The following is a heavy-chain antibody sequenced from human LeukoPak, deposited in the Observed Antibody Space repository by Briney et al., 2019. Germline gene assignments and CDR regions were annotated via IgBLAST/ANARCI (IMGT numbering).Heavy chain of an antibody. D-gene: IGHD6-19*01. Sequence: GGSLRLSCAASGFTFSSYEMNWVRQAPGKGLGWVSYISSSGSTIYYADSVKGRFTISRDNAKNSLYLQMYSLRAEDTAVYYCARGLFSSGWYPIDYWGQGTLVTVSS. V-gene: IGHV3-48*03. CDR2: ISSSGSTI. CDR1: GFTFSSYE. J-gene: IGHJ4*02. CDR3: ARGLFSSGWYPIDY.